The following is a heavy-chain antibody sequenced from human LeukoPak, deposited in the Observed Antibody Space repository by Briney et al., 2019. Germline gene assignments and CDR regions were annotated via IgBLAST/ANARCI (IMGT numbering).Heavy chain of an antibody. V-gene: IGHV3-23*01. J-gene: IGHJ4*02. CDR1: GFTFNSYA. Sequence: GGSLRLSCAASGFTFNSYAMSWVRQAPGKGLEWVSAISGSGGSTYYADSVKGRLTISRDNSKNTLYLQMNSLRAEDTAVYYCAKDNYDILTGYRSRIVWGQGTLVTVSS. D-gene: IGHD3-9*01. CDR2: ISGSGGST. CDR3: AKDNYDILTGYRSRIV.